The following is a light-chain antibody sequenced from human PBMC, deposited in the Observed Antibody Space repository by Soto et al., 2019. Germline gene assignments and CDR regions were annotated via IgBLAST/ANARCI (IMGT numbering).Light chain of an antibody. Sequence: DIQMTQSPSTLSASVGDRVTITCRASQSISSWLAWYQQKPGKAPKLLIYDASSLESGVPSRFSGSGSGTDFTLPISSLQPDDFATYYCQQYNSYPITFGQGTRLEIK. CDR2: DAS. CDR1: QSISSW. V-gene: IGKV1-5*01. CDR3: QQYNSYPIT. J-gene: IGKJ5*01.